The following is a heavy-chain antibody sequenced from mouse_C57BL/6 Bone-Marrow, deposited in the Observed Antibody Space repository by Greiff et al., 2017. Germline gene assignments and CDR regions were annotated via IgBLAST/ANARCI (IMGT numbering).Heavy chain of an antibody. V-gene: IGHV1-84*01. CDR2: IYPGSGNT. CDR3: GSEVYCAFDD. Sequence: QFQLQQPGPELVKPGASVKISCKASGYTFTDYYINWVKQRPGQGLEWIGWIYPGSGNTKYNEKFKGKATLTVDTSSSTAYMQLSSLTSEDSAVYCCGSEVYCAFDDWGKGTTLTVSS. J-gene: IGHJ2*01. CDR1: GYTFTDYY.